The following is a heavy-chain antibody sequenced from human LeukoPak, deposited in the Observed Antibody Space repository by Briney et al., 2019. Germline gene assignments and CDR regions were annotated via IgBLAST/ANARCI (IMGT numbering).Heavy chain of an antibody. D-gene: IGHD4-17*01. CDR2: ISAHNGNT. V-gene: IGHV1-18*01. CDR3: ARSAGDYGDYALYFLH. J-gene: IGHJ1*01. Sequence: ASVKVFCKASGYTFSGYGIAWVRQAPGQGLEWMGWISAHNGNTYHTQNFQGRVTMTTDTSTSTAYMELRSLRSDDTAMYYCARSAGDYGDYALYFLHWGQGTLVTVSS. CDR1: GYTFSGYG.